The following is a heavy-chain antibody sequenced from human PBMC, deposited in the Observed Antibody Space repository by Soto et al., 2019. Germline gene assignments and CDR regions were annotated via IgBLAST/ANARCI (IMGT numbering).Heavy chain of an antibody. CDR2: IDSDGSAT. CDR3: AREFLYRSSGSCYSDAFEI. V-gene: IGHV3-74*01. D-gene: IGHD2-15*01. CDR1: EFTFSSFW. J-gene: IGHJ3*02. Sequence: EVQLVESGGGLVQPGGSLRLSCAASEFTFSSFWMHWVRQVPGKGLVWVSRIDSDGSATTYADSVKGRFTISRDNAKNTLFLQMDSLRAEDTAVYYCAREFLYRSSGSCYSDAFEIWGQVTMVTVSS.